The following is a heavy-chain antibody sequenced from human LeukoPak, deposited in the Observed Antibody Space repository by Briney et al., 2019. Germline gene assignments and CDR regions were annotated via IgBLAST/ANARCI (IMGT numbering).Heavy chain of an antibody. Sequence: GRSLRLPCVASGFTFSNYGMHWVRQAPGKGLEWVAVISDDGSNKYYPDSAKGRFTISRDNSKSTLNLQMDSLRIEDTAVYYCAKVGFTGSYMYAFDMWGQGTMVTVPS. V-gene: IGHV3-30*18. J-gene: IGHJ3*02. D-gene: IGHD1-26*01. CDR1: GFTFSNYG. CDR3: AKVGFTGSYMYAFDM. CDR2: ISDDGSNK.